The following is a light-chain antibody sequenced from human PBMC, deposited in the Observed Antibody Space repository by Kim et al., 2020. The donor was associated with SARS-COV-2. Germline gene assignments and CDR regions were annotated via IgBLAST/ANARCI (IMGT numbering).Light chain of an antibody. J-gene: IGKJ2*01. V-gene: IGKV3-15*01. CDR2: DAS. Sequence: IVITQSPAPLSVSPGERATLSCRASQSVSGNLAWYQQKPGQAPRLLIYDASTRATGIPARFSGSGSGTDFTLTISSLQSEDFAVYYCHHYNNWPPETFGQGTKLEI. CDR1: QSVSGN. CDR3: HHYNNWPPET.